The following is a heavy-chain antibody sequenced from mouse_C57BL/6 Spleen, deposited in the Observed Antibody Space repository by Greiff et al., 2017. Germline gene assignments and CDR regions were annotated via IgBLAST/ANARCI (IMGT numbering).Heavy chain of an antibody. D-gene: IGHD2-3*01. CDR3: ARMDTTYYFDY. CDR2: IDPSDSYT. Sequence: VQLQQPGAELVMPGASVKLSCKASGYTFTSYWMHWVKQRPGQGLEWIGEIDPSDSYTNYNQKFKGKSTLTVDKSSSTAYMQLSSLTSEDSAVYYCARMDTTYYFDYWGQGTTLTVSS. V-gene: IGHV1-69*01. J-gene: IGHJ2*01. CDR1: GYTFTSYW.